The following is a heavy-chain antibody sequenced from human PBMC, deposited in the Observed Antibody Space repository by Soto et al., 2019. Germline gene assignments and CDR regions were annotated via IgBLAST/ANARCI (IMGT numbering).Heavy chain of an antibody. CDR3: AREMIPMIMGGMYAMDV. CDR1: EFTFRTYV. Sequence: QVQLVESGGGVVQPERSQRLSCAASEFTFRTYVMHWVRQAPGKGLEWVALISFDGINKYYADSVKGRFTISRDNSKKTMYLQMNSLRPEDTAVYYCAREMIPMIMGGMYAMDVWGQGTTVTVSS. J-gene: IGHJ6*02. V-gene: IGHV3-30*03. D-gene: IGHD3-22*01. CDR2: ISFDGINK.